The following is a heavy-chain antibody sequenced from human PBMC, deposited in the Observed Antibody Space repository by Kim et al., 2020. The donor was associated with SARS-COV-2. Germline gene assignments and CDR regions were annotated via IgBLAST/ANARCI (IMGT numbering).Heavy chain of an antibody. J-gene: IGHJ4*02. V-gene: IGHV3-30-3*01. CDR1: GFTFSSYA. D-gene: IGHD6-13*01. CDR3: ARDSARRHIAAAGPFDY. CDR2: ISYDGSNK. Sequence: GGSLRLSCAASGFTFSSYAMHWVRQAPGKGLEWVAVISYDGSNKYYADSVKGRFTISRDNSKNTLYLQMNSLRAEDTAVYYCARDSARRHIAAAGPFDYWGQGTLVTVSS.